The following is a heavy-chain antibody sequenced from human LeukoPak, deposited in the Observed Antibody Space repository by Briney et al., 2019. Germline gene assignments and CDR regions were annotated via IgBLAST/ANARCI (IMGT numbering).Heavy chain of an antibody. D-gene: IGHD3-16*01. CDR3: ARALRLGEFPPDYYYGMDV. CDR2: INHSGST. CDR1: GGSFSGYY. V-gene: IGHV4-34*01. J-gene: IGHJ6*04. Sequence: SETLSLTCAVYGGSFSGYYRSWIRQPPEKGQEWIGEINHSGSTNYNPSLKSRVTISVDTSKNQFSLKLSSVTAADTAVYYCARALRLGEFPPDYYYGMDVWGKGTTVTVSS.